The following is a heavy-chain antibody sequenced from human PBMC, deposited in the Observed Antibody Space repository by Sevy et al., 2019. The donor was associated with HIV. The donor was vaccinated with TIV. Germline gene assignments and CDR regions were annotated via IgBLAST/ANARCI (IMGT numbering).Heavy chain of an antibody. Sequence: SETLSLTCAVYGGSFSGYYWSWIRQPPGKGLEWIGEINHSGGTNYNPSLKSRVTISVDTSTNQFSLKLNSVTAADTAVYYCARHCTGSSCSHAFDIWGQGTMVTVSS. V-gene: IGHV4-34*01. J-gene: IGHJ3*02. CDR2: INHSGGT. CDR1: GGSFSGYY. D-gene: IGHD2-15*01. CDR3: ARHCTGSSCSHAFDI.